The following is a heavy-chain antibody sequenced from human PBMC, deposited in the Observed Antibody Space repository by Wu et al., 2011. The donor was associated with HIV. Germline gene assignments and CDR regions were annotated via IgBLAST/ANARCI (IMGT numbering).Heavy chain of an antibody. CDR2: INPNSGGT. V-gene: IGHV1-2*02. D-gene: IGHD7-27*01. Sequence: VQSGAEVKKPGASVKVSCKASGYTFTDYYMHWVRQAPGQGLEWMGWINPNSGGTNYAHNLQGRVTMTTDTSTGTVYMELRSLRSDDTAVYYCAGETGFSHFDFWGQGTLVTVSS. J-gene: IGHJ4*02. CDR3: AGETGFSHFDF. CDR1: GYTFTDYY.